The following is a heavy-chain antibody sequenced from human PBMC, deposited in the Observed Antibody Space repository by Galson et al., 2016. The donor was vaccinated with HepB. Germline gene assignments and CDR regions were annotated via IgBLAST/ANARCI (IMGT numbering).Heavy chain of an antibody. CDR2: MWADGVKK. J-gene: IGHJ4*02. Sequence: SLRLSCAASGFTFSMYGMSWVRQAPGKGLEWVAVMWADGVKKYCADSVKGRFTISRDTSKNTVYLQMSSLRPEDTAVYYCALGQGFLADSWGQGTLVTVSS. CDR3: ALGQGFLADS. CDR1: GFTFSMYG. V-gene: IGHV3-33*07.